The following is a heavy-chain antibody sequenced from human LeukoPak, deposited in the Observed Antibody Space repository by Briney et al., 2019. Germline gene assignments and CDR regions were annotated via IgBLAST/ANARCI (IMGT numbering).Heavy chain of an antibody. D-gene: IGHD2-2*02. CDR2: IYYSGST. CDR1: GGSISSYY. J-gene: IGHJ6*02. Sequence: PSETLPLTCTVSGGSISSYYWSWIRQPPGKGLEWIGYIYYSGSTNYNPSLKSRVTISVDTSKNQFSLKLSSVTAADTAVYYCARDSFYRDSSGFVLNYYYGMDVWGQGTTVTVSS. V-gene: IGHV4-59*01. CDR3: ARDSFYRDSSGFVLNYYYGMDV.